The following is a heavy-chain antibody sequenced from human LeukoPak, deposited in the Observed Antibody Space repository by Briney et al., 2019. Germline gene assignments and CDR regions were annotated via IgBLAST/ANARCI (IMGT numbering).Heavy chain of an antibody. CDR2: IYYSGST. CDR3: ARAENDSSGYYYDY. V-gene: IGHV4-59*12. J-gene: IGHJ4*02. D-gene: IGHD3-22*01. Sequence: SETLSLTCTVSGGSISSYYWGWIRQPPGKGLEWIGYIYYSGSTNYNPSLKSRVTISVDRSKNQFSLKLSSVTAADTAVYYCARAENDSSGYYYDYWGQGTLVTVSS. CDR1: GGSISSYY.